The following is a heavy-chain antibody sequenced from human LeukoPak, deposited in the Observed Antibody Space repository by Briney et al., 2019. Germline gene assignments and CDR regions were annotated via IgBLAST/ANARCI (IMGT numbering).Heavy chain of an antibody. D-gene: IGHD2-2*01. V-gene: IGHV4-38-2*01. CDR3: ARLRCSSTSCYLGYYFDY. Sequence: SETLSPTCAVSGYSISSGYYWGWIRPPPGKGLEWIGSIYHSGSTYYNPSLKSRVTISVDTSKNQFSLKLSSVTAADTAVYYCARLRCSSTSCYLGYYFDYWGQGTLVTVSS. J-gene: IGHJ4*02. CDR1: GYSISSGYY. CDR2: IYHSGST.